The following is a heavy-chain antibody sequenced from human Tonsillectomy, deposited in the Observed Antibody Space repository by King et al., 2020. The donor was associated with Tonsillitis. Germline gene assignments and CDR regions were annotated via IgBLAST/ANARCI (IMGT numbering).Heavy chain of an antibody. D-gene: IGHD2-2*01. CDR3: ARLYCSTTSCLLDY. CDR2: IISRGGTTI. CDR1: GFTFSSYE. Sequence: VQLVESGGGLVQPGGSLRLSCAASGFTFSSYEMTWVRQAPGKGREWVSYIISRGGTTIFYVVSVKGRFTISRDNAKQSLYLQMDGLTAEDTAIYYCARLYCSTTSCLLDYWGQGTQVTVSS. J-gene: IGHJ4*02. V-gene: IGHV3-48*03.